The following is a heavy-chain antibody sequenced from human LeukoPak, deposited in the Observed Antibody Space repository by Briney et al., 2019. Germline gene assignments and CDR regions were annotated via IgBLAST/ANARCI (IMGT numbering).Heavy chain of an antibody. CDR3: ARVYGSRSCVDY. Sequence: GGSLRLSCAASGFTFSDYYMSWIRQAPGKGLEWVSCISSGSSYTDYADSVKGRFTISRDNAKNSLYLQMNSLRADDTAVFYCARVYGSRSCVDYWGQGTLVTVSS. CDR1: GFTFSDYY. CDR2: ISSGSSYT. V-gene: IGHV3-11*05. J-gene: IGHJ4*02. D-gene: IGHD6-13*01.